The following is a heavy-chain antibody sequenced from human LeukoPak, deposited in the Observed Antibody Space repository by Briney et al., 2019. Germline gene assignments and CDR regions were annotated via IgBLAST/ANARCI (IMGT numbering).Heavy chain of an antibody. CDR2: ISGSGGST. CDR1: GFTFSSYA. J-gene: IGHJ3*02. Sequence: PGGSLRLSCAASGFTFSSYAMSWVRQAPGKGLEWVSAISGSGGSTYYADSVKGRFTISRDNSKNTLYLQMNSLRAEDTAVYYCARDLYYYDSSAYPTHGAFDIWGQGTMVTVSS. V-gene: IGHV3-23*01. D-gene: IGHD3-22*01. CDR3: ARDLYYYDSSAYPTHGAFDI.